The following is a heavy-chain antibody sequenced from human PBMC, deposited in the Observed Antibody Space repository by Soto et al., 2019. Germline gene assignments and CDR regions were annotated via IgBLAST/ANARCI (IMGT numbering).Heavy chain of an antibody. CDR3: AKEVCSGGSCYAEYFQH. CDR2: ISGSGGST. J-gene: IGHJ1*01. CDR1: GFTFSSYA. Sequence: VQLLESGGGLVQPGGSLRLSCAASGFTFSSYAMSWVRQAPGKGLEWVSAISGSGGSTYYADSVKGRFTISRDNSKNTLYLQMNSLRAEDTAVYYCAKEVCSGGSCYAEYFQHWGQGTLVTVSS. D-gene: IGHD2-15*01. V-gene: IGHV3-23*01.